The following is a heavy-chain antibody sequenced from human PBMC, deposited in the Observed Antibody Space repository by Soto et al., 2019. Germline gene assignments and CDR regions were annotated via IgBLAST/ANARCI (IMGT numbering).Heavy chain of an antibody. CDR3: ARTIQVPYYYYYMDV. J-gene: IGHJ6*03. CDR2: IYPGDSDT. D-gene: IGHD5-18*01. V-gene: IGHV5-51*01. CDR1: GYRFTNYW. Sequence: PGESLKISCKGSGYRFTNYWIGWVRQMPGKGLEWMGIIYPGDSDTRYSPSFQGQVTISADKSISTAYLQWSSLKASDTAMYYCARTIQVPYYYYYMDVWGKGTTVTVSS.